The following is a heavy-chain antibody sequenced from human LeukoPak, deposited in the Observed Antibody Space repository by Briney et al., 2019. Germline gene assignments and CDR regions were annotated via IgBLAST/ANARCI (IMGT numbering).Heavy chain of an antibody. CDR2: INHSGST. D-gene: IGHD2-2*01. J-gene: IGHJ5*02. V-gene: IGHV4-34*01. Sequence: PSETLSLTCAVHGGSFSGYYWSWIHQPPGKGLEWIGEINHSGSTNYNPSLKCRVTISVDTSKNQFSLKLSSVTAADTAVYYCARGQLVVPAAISVNWFDPWGQGTLVTVSS. CDR1: GGSFSGYY. CDR3: ARGQLVVPAAISVNWFDP.